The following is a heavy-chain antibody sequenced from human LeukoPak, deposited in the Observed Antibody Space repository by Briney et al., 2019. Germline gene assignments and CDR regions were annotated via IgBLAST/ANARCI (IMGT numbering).Heavy chain of an antibody. D-gene: IGHD5-12*01. J-gene: IGHJ4*02. CDR3: ARDNSGYGIFDY. CDR1: GFTFSSYT. Sequence: GRALRLSCAASGFTFSSYTMIWVRQPPGKGLEWVSSISSSSNYIYYADSGKGRFKIYRDNAKNSLYLQMNSLRAEDTAVYYCARDNSGYGIFDYWGQGTLVTVSS. V-gene: IGHV3-21*01. CDR2: ISSSSNYI.